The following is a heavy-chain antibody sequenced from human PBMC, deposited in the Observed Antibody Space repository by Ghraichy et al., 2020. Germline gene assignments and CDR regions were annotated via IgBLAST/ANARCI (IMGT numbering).Heavy chain of an antibody. D-gene: IGHD5-18*01. V-gene: IGHV4-34*01. CDR3: ARGHRGIPYSYGSPYYYYGMDV. J-gene: IGHJ6*02. CDR1: GGSFSGYY. Sequence: SQTLSLTCAVYGGSFSGYYWSWIRQPPGKGLEWIGEINHSGSTNYNPSLKSRVTISVDTSKNQFSLKLSSVTAADTAVYYCARGHRGIPYSYGSPYYYYGMDVWGQGTTVTVSS. CDR2: INHSGST.